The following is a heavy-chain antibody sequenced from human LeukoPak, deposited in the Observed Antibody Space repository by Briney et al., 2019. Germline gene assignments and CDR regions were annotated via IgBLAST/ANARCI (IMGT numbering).Heavy chain of an antibody. CDR1: GDSISSGHYF. D-gene: IGHD2-2*01. CDR3: ARLSCSSTTCYFPNAFDI. V-gene: IGHV4-39*01. Sequence: SETLSLTCTVSGDSISSGHYFWGWIRQPPGKGLEWIGNVYYSGSSYYGASLKSRVTISVDTSKNQFSLKLSFVTAADTAVYYCARLSCSSTTCYFPNAFDIWGQGTMVTVSS. CDR2: VYYSGSS. J-gene: IGHJ3*02.